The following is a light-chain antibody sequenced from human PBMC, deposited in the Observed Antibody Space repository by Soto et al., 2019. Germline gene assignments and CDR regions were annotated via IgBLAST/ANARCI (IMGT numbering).Light chain of an antibody. CDR3: EEWDDSLNTYV. CDR1: SFNIGTYN. CDR2: NNN. V-gene: IGLV1-44*01. Sequence: QSVLTQPTSASGTPGQRVTISCSGSSFNIGTYNVNWYRQLPGTAPKLLIHNNNERPSGVPDRFSGSKSGTSASLAISGLQSEEEAVYYCEEWDDSLNTYVFGIGTKVTVL. J-gene: IGLJ1*01.